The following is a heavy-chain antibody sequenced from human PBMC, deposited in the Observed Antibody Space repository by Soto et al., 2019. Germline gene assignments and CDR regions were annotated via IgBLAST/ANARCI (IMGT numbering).Heavy chain of an antibody. CDR2: IGAYSGDT. J-gene: IGHJ4*03. CDR1: GYTFTSYR. D-gene: IGHD3-10*01. CDR3: ASISGPGTVY. Sequence: ASVKVSCKASGYTFTSYRVTWVRQAPGQGLEWMGWIGAYSGDTSYAQKLQGRVTMTTDTSTGTTYMELRSLRSDDTAVYYCASISGPGTVYWGQGTMVTVSS. V-gene: IGHV1-18*01.